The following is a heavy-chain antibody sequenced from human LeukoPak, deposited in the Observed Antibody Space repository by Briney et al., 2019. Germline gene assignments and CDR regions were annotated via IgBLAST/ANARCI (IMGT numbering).Heavy chain of an antibody. CDR1: GYTFTGYY. CDR2: INPNSGGT. J-gene: IGHJ4*02. CDR3: VRDRTKYCSSTSCPLDY. Sequence: GASVKVSCKASGYTFTGYYMHWVRQAPGQGLEWMGWINPNSGGTNYAQKFQGRVTMTRDTSNSPAYMELSRRRSEDTAVYYCVRDRTKYCSSTSCPLDYWGQGTLVTVSS. D-gene: IGHD2-2*01. V-gene: IGHV1-2*02.